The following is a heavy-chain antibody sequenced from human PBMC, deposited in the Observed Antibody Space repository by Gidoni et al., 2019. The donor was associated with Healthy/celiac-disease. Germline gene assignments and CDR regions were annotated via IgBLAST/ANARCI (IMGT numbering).Heavy chain of an antibody. Sequence: QATLKESGPVLVKPTETLTLTCTVSGFSLSNARMGVSWISQPPGKALEWLAHIFSNDEKSYSTSLKSRLTISKDTSKSQVVLTMTNMDAVDTATYYCARMQVRFGVVNSFDYWGQGTLVTVSS. D-gene: IGHD3-3*01. CDR3: ARMQVRFGVVNSFDY. V-gene: IGHV2-26*01. CDR2: IFSNDEK. J-gene: IGHJ4*02. CDR1: GFSLSNARMG.